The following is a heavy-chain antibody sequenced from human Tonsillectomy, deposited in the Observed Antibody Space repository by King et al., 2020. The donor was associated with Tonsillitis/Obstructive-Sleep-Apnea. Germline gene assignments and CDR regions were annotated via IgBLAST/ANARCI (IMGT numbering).Heavy chain of an antibody. CDR1: GFTFSDHY. J-gene: IGHJ6*02. D-gene: IGHD6-13*01. CDR2: TKNNANSYTT. CDR3: ARGGIADYYYGLDV. V-gene: IGHV3-72*01. Sequence: DVQLVESGGGLVQPGESLRLSCAASGFTFSDHYMDWVRQAPGKGLEWVGRTKNNANSYTTEYAASVKGRFTISRDDSENSLYLQMNSLKTEDTAVYYCARGGIADYYYGLDVWGQGTLVTVSS.